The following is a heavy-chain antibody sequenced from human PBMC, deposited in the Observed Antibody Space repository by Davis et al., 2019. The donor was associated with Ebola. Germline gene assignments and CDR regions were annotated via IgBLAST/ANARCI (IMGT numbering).Heavy chain of an antibody. D-gene: IGHD5-24*01. CDR2: IFTGDSDT. J-gene: IGHJ3*02. V-gene: IGHV5-51*01. Sequence: GESLKISRKDSGNSFNSHWIGWVRQLPGKGLEWMGVIFTGDSDTRYSPSFRGQVTISADNSIKTAFLQWSSLKASDTAIYYCATLRRAITGFDDGYDIWGQGTMVTVSS. CDR1: GNSFNSHW. CDR3: ATLRRAITGFDDGYDI.